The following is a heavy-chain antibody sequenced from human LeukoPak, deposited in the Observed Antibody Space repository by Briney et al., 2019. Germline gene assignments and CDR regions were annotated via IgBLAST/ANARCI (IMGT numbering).Heavy chain of an antibody. V-gene: IGHV4-59*01. D-gene: IGHD2-2*01. CDR1: GGSINNYY. CDR3: ARVRYCSTNRCYDREFDN. Sequence: SETLSLTCTVSGGSINNYYWSWVRQPPGKGLEWIGYIYYRGSTNYNTSLKSRVTISLDTSKNQFSLRLNSVTAADTAVYYCARVRYCSTNRCYDREFDNWGQGTLVTVSS. CDR2: IYYRGST. J-gene: IGHJ4*02.